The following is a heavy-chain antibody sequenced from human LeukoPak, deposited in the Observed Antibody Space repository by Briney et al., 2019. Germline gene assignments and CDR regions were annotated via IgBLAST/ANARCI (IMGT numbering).Heavy chain of an antibody. V-gene: IGHV4-30-2*01. CDR1: GGSMSSGGYS. CDR2: IYHSGNT. D-gene: IGHD6-6*01. CDR3: AKRSTSSTGFAP. Sequence: PSETLSLTCAVSGGSMSSGGYSWSWIRQPPGKGLEFIGYIYHSGNTYYIPSLKSRVTISVDRPKNQLSLKLTSVTAADTAVYFCAKRSTSSTGFAPWGQGTLVTVSS. J-gene: IGHJ5*02.